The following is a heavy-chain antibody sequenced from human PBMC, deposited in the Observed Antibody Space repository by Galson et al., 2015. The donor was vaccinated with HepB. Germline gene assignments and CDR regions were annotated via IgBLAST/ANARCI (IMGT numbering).Heavy chain of an antibody. V-gene: IGHV1-3*01. D-gene: IGHD5-24*01. CDR1: GYTFTSYA. Sequence: SVKVSCKASGYTFTSYAMHWVRQAPGQRLEWMGWINAGDGNTKYSQKFQGRVTITRDTSASTAYMELSSLRSEDTAVYYCAREPQPVEMATPYYYYGMDVWGQGTTVTVSS. J-gene: IGHJ6*02. CDR2: INAGDGNT. CDR3: AREPQPVEMATPYYYYGMDV.